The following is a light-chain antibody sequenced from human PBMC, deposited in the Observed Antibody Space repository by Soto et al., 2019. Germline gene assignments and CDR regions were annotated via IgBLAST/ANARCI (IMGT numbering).Light chain of an antibody. CDR3: MQALQTPRI. J-gene: IGKJ2*01. Sequence: DIVMTQSPLSLPVTPGEPASISCRSSQSLLHSNGYNYLDWYLQKPGQSPQLLIYLGSNRASGVHDRFSGSGSGTDFTLKISRVEAGDVGVYYCMQALQTPRIFGQGTKLEIK. CDR2: LGS. V-gene: IGKV2-28*01. CDR1: QSLLHSNGYNY.